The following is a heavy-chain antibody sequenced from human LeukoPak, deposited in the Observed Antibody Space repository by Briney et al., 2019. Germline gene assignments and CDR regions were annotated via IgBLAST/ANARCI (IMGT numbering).Heavy chain of an antibody. CDR3: ARGGIAVAGTESDFDY. V-gene: IGHV4-34*01. Sequence: PSETLSLTCAVYGGSFSGYYWSWIRQPPGKGLEWIGEINHSGSTNYNPSLKSRVTISVDTSKNQFSLKLSSVTAADTAVYYCARGGIAVAGTESDFDYWGQGTLVTVSS. D-gene: IGHD6-19*01. CDR2: INHSGST. J-gene: IGHJ4*02. CDR1: GGSFSGYY.